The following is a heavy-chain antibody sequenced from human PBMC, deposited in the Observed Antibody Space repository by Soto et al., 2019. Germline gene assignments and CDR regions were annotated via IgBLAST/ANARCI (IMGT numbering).Heavy chain of an antibody. D-gene: IGHD2-21*01. CDR3: ARGNDWKSSTFDI. Sequence: QVQLQESGPGLVKPSETLSLTCTVAGGSLTDHYWNWFRQSPGRGLQWIGYVYYSGANSYNPSLTSRVTMTVDTSKNQFSLKLRSVTAADTAVYFCARGNDWKSSTFDIWGQGTMVSVSS. J-gene: IGHJ3*02. V-gene: IGHV4-59*11. CDR2: VYYSGAN. CDR1: GGSLTDHY.